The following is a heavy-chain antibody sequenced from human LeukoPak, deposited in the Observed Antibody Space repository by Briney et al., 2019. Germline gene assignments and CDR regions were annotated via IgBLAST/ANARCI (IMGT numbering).Heavy chain of an antibody. V-gene: IGHV3-48*03. D-gene: IGHD2-15*01. Sequence: PGGSLRLSCVASGFTFSSYEMTWVRQAPGKGLEWLSYISSSGSTIYYADSVKGRFTVSRDNAKNSLYLQMNSLRAEDTTVYYCAKSGLNRFDYWGQGTLVTVSS. CDR1: GFTFSSYE. J-gene: IGHJ4*02. CDR2: ISSSGSTI. CDR3: AKSGLNRFDY.